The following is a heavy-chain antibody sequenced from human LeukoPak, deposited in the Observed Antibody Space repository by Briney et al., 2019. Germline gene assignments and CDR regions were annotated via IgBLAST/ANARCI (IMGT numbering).Heavy chain of an antibody. CDR1: GFTFSSYA. D-gene: IGHD3-10*01. CDR2: INWNGGST. V-gene: IGHV3-20*01. Sequence: GGSLRLSCAASGFTFSSYAMSWVRQAPGKGLEWVSGINWNGGSTGYADSVKGRFTISRDNAKNSLYLQMNSLRAEDTALYHCVPFMVRGVYYFDYWGQGTLVTVSS. CDR3: VPFMVRGVYYFDY. J-gene: IGHJ4*02.